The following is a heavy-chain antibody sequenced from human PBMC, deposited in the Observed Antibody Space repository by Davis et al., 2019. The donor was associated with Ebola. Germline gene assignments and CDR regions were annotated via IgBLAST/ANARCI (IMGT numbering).Heavy chain of an antibody. Sequence: ASVKVSCKASGYTFTSYGISWVRQAPGQGLEWMGWISAYNGNTNYAQKLQGRVTMTTDTSTSTAYMELRSLRSDDTAVYYCARGAAAGTNYYYMDVWGKGTTVTVSS. V-gene: IGHV1-18*01. J-gene: IGHJ6*03. D-gene: IGHD6-13*01. CDR2: ISAYNGNT. CDR3: ARGAAAGTNYYYMDV. CDR1: GYTFTSYG.